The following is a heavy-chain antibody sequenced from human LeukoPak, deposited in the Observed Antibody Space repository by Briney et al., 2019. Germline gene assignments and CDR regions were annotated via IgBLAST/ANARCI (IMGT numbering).Heavy chain of an antibody. CDR1: GGSFSGYY. CDR2: INHSGST. J-gene: IGHJ4*02. V-gene: IGHV4-34*01. Sequence: SETLSLTCAVYGGSFSGYYWSWIRQPPGKGLEWIGEINHSGSTNYNPSLKSRVTISVDTSKNQSSLKLSSVTAADTAVYYCARGVDYGAIPIYYFDYWGQGTLVTVSS. D-gene: IGHD4-17*01. CDR3: ARGVDYGAIPIYYFDY.